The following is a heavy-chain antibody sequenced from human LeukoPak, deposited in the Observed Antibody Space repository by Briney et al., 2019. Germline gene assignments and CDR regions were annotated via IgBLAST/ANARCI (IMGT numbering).Heavy chain of an antibody. Sequence: SETLSLTCAVYGGSFSGYYWSWIRQPPGKGLEWIGEINHSGSTNYNPSLKSRVTISVDTSKNQFSLTLSSVTAADTAVYYCASTPHSSDDTFDIWGQGTMVTVSS. V-gene: IGHV4-34*01. J-gene: IGHJ3*02. CDR2: INHSGST. D-gene: IGHD6-19*01. CDR1: GGSFSGYY. CDR3: ASTPHSSDDTFDI.